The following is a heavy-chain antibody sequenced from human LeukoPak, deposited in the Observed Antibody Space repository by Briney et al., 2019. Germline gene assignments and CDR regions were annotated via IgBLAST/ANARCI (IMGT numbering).Heavy chain of an antibody. J-gene: IGHJ4*02. Sequence: GGSLRLSCAASGFTFSSYSMNWVRQAPGKGLEWVSSISTSSSNIYYADSVKGRFTTSRDNAKNTLYLQMDSLRAEDTAMYYCARGTGSYDSLGYWGQGTLVAVSS. D-gene: IGHD1-26*01. V-gene: IGHV3-21*01. CDR2: ISTSSSNI. CDR1: GFTFSSYS. CDR3: ARGTGSYDSLGY.